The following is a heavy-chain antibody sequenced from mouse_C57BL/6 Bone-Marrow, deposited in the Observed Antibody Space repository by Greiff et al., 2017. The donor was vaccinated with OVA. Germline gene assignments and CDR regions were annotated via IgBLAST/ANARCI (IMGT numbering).Heavy chain of an antibody. D-gene: IGHD3-1*01. CDR1: GFTFSDYG. V-gene: IGHV5-17*01. J-gene: IGHJ3*01. CDR3: ARSLFSAWFAY. Sequence: EVHLVESGGGLVKPGGSLKLSCAASGFTFSDYGMHWVRQAPEKGLEWVAYISSGSSTIYYADTVKGRFTISRDNAKNTLFLQMTSLRSEDTAMYYCARSLFSAWFAYWGQGTLVTVSA. CDR2: ISSGSSTI.